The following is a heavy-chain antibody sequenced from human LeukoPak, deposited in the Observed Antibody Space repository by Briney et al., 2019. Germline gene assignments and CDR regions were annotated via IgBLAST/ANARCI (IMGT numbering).Heavy chain of an antibody. D-gene: IGHD3-22*01. CDR3: ARGRDHYYDSSGYYPYYYYYMDV. CDR2: IIPILGTA. J-gene: IGHJ6*03. CDR1: GGTFSSYA. Sequence: SVKVSCKASGGTFSSYAISWVRQAPGQGLEWMGGIIPILGTANYAKKFQGRVTITTDESTSTAYMELSSLRSEDTAVYYCARGRDHYYDSSGYYPYYYYYMDVWGKGTTVTVSS. V-gene: IGHV1-69*05.